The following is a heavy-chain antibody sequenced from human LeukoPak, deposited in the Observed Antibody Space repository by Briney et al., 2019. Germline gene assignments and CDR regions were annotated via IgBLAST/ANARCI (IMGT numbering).Heavy chain of an antibody. CDR1: GDSISSNSHH. D-gene: IGHD3-10*01. CDR2: IYYSGPT. CDR3: ARLHYYGSGSYYYMDV. Sequence: SETLSLTCTVSGDSISSNSHHWGWIRQPPGKGLEWLGSIYYSGPTYYNPSLKSRVTISVDTSKNQFSLKLNSVTAADTSVYYCARLHYYGSGSYYYMDVWGKGTTVTISS. J-gene: IGHJ6*03. V-gene: IGHV4-39*01.